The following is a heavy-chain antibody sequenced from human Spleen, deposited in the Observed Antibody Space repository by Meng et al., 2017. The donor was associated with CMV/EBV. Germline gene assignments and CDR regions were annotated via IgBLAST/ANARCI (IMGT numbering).Heavy chain of an antibody. D-gene: IGHD3-3*01. CDR1: GYTFTSYT. CDR2: IIPILGIA. CDR3: ARTIIVTSVIRRIGRGSAYHSNHYCYGMDV. Sequence: SVKVSCKASGYTFTSYTISWVRQAPGQGLEWMGRIIPILGIANYAQKFQGRVTITADKSTTTGYMELSSLRSEDTAVYYLARTIIVTSVIRRIGRGSAYHSNHYCYGMDVWGQGTTVTVSS. V-gene: IGHV1-69*02. J-gene: IGHJ6*02.